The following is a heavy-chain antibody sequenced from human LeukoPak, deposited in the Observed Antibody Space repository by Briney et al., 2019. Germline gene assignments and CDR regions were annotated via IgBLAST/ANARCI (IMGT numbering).Heavy chain of an antibody. CDR2: IIPIFGTA. V-gene: IGHV1-69*13. CDR3: ARDQKITIFGVVPITNAFDI. Sequence: ASVKVSCKASGGTFSSYAISWVRQAPGQVLEWMGGIIPIFGTANYAQKFQGRVTITADESTSTAYMELSSLRSEDTAVYYCARDQKITIFGVVPITNAFDIWGQGTMVTVSS. CDR1: GGTFSSYA. J-gene: IGHJ3*02. D-gene: IGHD3-3*01.